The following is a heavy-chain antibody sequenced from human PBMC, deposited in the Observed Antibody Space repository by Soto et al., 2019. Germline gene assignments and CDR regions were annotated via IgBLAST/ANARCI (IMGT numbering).Heavy chain of an antibody. CDR2: INVYNGNT. D-gene: IGHD3-10*01. Sequence: QVQLVQSGGEVKKPGASVKVSCKASGYTFTSYGISWVRQAPGQGLEWMGWINVYNGNTKYAQKVQGRVTMTTDTXTXTXXMELRSLRSDDTAVYYCARGVGSGSYYNQYNWFDPWGQGTLVTVSS. CDR1: GYTFTSYG. CDR3: ARGVGSGSYYNQYNWFDP. V-gene: IGHV1-18*01. J-gene: IGHJ5*02.